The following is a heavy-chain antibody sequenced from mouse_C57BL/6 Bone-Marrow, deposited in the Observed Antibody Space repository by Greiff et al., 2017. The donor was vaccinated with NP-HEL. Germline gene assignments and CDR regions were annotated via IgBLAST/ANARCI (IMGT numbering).Heavy chain of an antibody. CDR3: ASKLLLRYGYFDV. V-gene: IGHV14-3*01. CDR2: LDPANGNT. J-gene: IGHJ1*03. CDR1: GFNIKNSY. Sequence: VQLQQSVAELVRPGASVKLSCTASGFNIKNSYMHWVKQRPEQGLEWIGRLDPANGNTKYAPKFQGKATITADTSSNTAYLQLSSLTSEDTAIYYCASKLLLRYGYFDVWGTGTTVTVSS. D-gene: IGHD1-1*01.